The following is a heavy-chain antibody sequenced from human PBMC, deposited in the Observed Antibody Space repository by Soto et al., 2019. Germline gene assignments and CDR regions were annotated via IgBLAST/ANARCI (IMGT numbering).Heavy chain of an antibody. J-gene: IGHJ4*02. CDR3: ARDDGGDRYCSSTSCYPPVYFDY. Sequence: QVQLVQSGAEVKKPGASVKVSCKASGHTFTSYGISWVRQAPGQGLEWMGWISAYNGNTNYAQKLQGRVTMTTDTSTSTAYMELRSLRSDDTAVYYCARDDGGDRYCSSTSCYPPVYFDYWGQGTLVTVSS. CDR2: ISAYNGNT. D-gene: IGHD2-2*01. CDR1: GHTFTSYG. V-gene: IGHV1-18*01.